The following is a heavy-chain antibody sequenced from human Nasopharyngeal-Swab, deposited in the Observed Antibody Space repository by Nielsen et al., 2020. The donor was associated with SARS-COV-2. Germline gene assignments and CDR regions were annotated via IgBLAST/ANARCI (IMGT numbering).Heavy chain of an antibody. CDR3: ARGETHRDDYGDYYFDY. CDR2: MNPNSGNT. D-gene: IGHD4-17*01. Sequence: ASVKVSCKASGYTFTSYGISWVRQAPGQGLEWMGWMNPNSGNTGYAQKFQGRVTMTRNTSISTAYMELSSLRSEDTAVYYCARGETHRDDYGDYYFDYWGQGTLVTVSS. J-gene: IGHJ4*02. V-gene: IGHV1-8*02. CDR1: GYTFTSYG.